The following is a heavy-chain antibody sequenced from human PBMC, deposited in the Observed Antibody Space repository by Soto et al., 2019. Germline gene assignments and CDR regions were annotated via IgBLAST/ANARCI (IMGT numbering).Heavy chain of an antibody. Sequence: QVQLVESGGGVVQPGRSLRLSCAASGFTFSSYGMHWVRQAPGKGLEWVAVIWYDGSNKYYAGSVKGRFTISRDNSKNTMYLQRNSLRVEDTAVYYFARVRGMPISGVAPASSSYGFDGWGQGTTVTVSS. CDR1: GFTFSSYG. V-gene: IGHV3-33*01. CDR3: ARVRGMPISGVAPASSSYGFDG. D-gene: IGHD3-3*01. J-gene: IGHJ6*01. CDR2: IWYDGSNK.